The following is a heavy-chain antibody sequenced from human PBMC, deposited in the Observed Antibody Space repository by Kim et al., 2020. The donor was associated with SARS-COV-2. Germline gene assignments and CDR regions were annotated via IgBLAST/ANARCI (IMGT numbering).Heavy chain of an antibody. Sequence: KVSCKASGGTFSSYAISWVRQAPGQGLEWMGGIIPIFGTANYAQKFQGRVTITADESTSTAYMELSSLRSEDTAVYYCARFGYSSGWHYYYGMDVWGQGTTVTVSS. V-gene: IGHV1-69*01. CDR3: ARFGYSSGWHYYYGMDV. D-gene: IGHD6-19*01. CDR1: GGTFSSYA. CDR2: IIPIFGTA. J-gene: IGHJ6*02.